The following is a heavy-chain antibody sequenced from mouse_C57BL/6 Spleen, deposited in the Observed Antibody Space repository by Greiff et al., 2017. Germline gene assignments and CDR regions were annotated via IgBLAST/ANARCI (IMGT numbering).Heavy chain of an antibody. CDR1: GYTFTSYW. J-gene: IGHJ4*01. D-gene: IGHD2-4*01. Sequence: VQLQQPGAELVKPGASVKMSCKASGYTFTSYWITWVKQRPGQGLEWIGDIYPGSGSTNYNEKFKSKATLTVDKSSSTAYMQVSSLTSEESAVDYGGRWGKGDYDVRYAMDYWGQGTSVTVSS. CDR2: IYPGSGST. CDR3: GRWGKGDYDVRYAMDY. V-gene: IGHV1-55*01.